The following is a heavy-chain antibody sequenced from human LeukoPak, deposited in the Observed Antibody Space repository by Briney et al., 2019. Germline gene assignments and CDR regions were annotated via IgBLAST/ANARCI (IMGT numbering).Heavy chain of an antibody. J-gene: IGHJ4*02. CDR3: ARHLSGVTGYTYGRGIDY. V-gene: IGHV3-7*01. CDR1: GFPFSKHW. CDR2: IKKDGSDK. D-gene: IGHD5-18*01. Sequence: GGSLRLSCAASGFPFSKHWMSWVRQAPGKGLEWVANIKKDGSDKYYVDSVKGRFTISRDNAKTSLYLQMNSLRAEDTAVYYCARHLSGVTGYTYGRGIDYWGQGTLVTVSS.